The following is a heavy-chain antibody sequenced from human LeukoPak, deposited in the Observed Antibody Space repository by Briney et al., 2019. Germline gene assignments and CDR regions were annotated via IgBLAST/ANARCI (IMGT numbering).Heavy chain of an antibody. V-gene: IGHV3-74*01. D-gene: IGHD3-22*01. CDR1: GFTFSSYW. CDR3: ARGDYYDSSGYYYYYYYYYMDV. CDR2: INSDGSST. Sequence: GGSLRFSCAASGFTFSSYWMHWVRQAPGKGLVWVSRINSDGSSTTYADSVKGRFTISRDNAKNTLYLQMNSLRAEDTAVYYCARGDYYDSSGYYYYYYYYYMDVWGKGTTVTISS. J-gene: IGHJ6*03.